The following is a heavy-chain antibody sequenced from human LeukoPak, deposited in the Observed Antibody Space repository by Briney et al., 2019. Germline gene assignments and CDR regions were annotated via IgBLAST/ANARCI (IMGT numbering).Heavy chain of an antibody. J-gene: IGHJ4*02. D-gene: IGHD5-18*01. CDR3: ATHSGFRHDF. Sequence: GGSLRLSCADSGFIFSNYWMSWVRQAPGKGLEWVANMNEDGSHVYYVGSVKGRFTISRDNAKRSLYLQMDSLRAEDTAIYYCATHSGFRHDFWGQGTLVTVSS. CDR1: GFIFSNYW. V-gene: IGHV3-7*01. CDR2: MNEDGSHV.